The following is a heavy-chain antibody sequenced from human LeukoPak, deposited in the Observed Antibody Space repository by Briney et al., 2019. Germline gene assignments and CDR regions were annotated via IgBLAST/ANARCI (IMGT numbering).Heavy chain of an antibody. Sequence: GGSLRLSCAASGFTFSDYAIHWVRQAPGKGLEWVAVISYDGSKKYYADSVKGRFTISRDNSKNRLYLQMNGLRAEDTAVYYCARGYSYGSGSYPFDWGQGTLVTVSS. CDR1: GFTFSDYA. V-gene: IGHV3-30-3*01. CDR2: ISYDGSKK. D-gene: IGHD3-10*01. J-gene: IGHJ4*02. CDR3: ARGYSYGSGSYPFD.